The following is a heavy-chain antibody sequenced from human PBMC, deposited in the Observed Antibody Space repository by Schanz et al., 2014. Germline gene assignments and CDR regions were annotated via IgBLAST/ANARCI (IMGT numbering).Heavy chain of an antibody. CDR2: VSSRSDEI. V-gene: IGHV3-23*05. CDR3: AKDLGVDCGDGCFNWYFDL. D-gene: IGHD2-21*02. CDR1: TFTFDHYA. Sequence: EVQLLESGGGLVQPGGSLRLSCSASTFTFDHYAMTWVRQAPGKGLEWVAAVSSRSDEIKYADSVRGRFTISRDNSKNTLYLQMKSLRAEDTAVYFCAKDLGVDCGDGCFNWYFDLWGRGTLVTVSS. J-gene: IGHJ2*01.